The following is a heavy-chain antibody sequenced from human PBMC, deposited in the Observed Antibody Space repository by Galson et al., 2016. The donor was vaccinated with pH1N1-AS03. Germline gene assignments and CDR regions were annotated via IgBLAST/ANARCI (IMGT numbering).Heavy chain of an antibody. CDR3: AKPIYGSGGFDP. V-gene: IGHV3-30*18. D-gene: IGHD3-10*01. CDR2: ISYDGSKK. J-gene: IGHJ5*02. Sequence: SLRLSCAASGFPFSSYGMHWVRQAPGKGLEWVAVISYDGSKKYYADSVKGRFTISRDNSKNTLYLQMNSLRAEDTAVYYCAKPIYGSGGFDPWGQGTLVTVSS. CDR1: GFPFSSYG.